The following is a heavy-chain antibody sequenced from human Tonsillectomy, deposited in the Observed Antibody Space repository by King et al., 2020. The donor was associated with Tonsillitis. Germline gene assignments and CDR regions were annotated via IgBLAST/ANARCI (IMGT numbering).Heavy chain of an antibody. Sequence: EVQLVESGGGLVQPGGSLRLSCAASGFTFSSSAMDWVRQPPGKGLEWVSAIRGSGERTYYADSVEGRFTVSRDNSKNTLYLQINSLRAEDTAVYYCAKELGGNGWYTVDYWGPGTLVTVSS. J-gene: IGHJ4*02. CDR1: GFTFSSSA. CDR3: AKELGGNGWYTVDY. CDR2: IRGSGERT. D-gene: IGHD6-19*01. V-gene: IGHV3-23*04.